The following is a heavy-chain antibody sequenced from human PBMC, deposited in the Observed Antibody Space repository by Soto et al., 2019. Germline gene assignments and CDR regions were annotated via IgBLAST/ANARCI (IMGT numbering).Heavy chain of an antibody. D-gene: IGHD1-20*01. CDR1: GGTFSSYA. J-gene: IGHJ6*02. Sequence: QVQLVQSGAEVKKPGSSVKVPCKASGGTFSSYAISWVRQAPGQGLEWMGGIIPIFGTANYAQKFQGRVTITADESTSTAYMKLSSLRSEDTAVYYCARGITGTVSYYYGMDVWGQGTTVTVSS. V-gene: IGHV1-69*12. CDR2: IIPIFGTA. CDR3: ARGITGTVSYYYGMDV.